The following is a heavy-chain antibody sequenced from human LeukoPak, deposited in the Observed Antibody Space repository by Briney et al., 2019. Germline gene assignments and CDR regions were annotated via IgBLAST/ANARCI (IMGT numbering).Heavy chain of an antibody. CDR3: ARDEVGGGYYDFWSGYYWFDY. D-gene: IGHD3-3*01. CDR1: GFTFSSYS. Sequence: GGSLRLSCAASGFTFSSYSMNWVRQAPGKGLEWVSSIISSSSYIYYADSVKGRFTISRDNAKNSLYLQMNSLRAEDTAVYYCARDEVGGGYYDFWSGYYWFDYWGQGTLVTVSS. V-gene: IGHV3-21*01. J-gene: IGHJ4*02. CDR2: IISSSSYI.